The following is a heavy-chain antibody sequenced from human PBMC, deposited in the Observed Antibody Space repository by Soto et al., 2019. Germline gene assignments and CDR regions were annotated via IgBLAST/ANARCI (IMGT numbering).Heavy chain of an antibody. CDR1: GFTFSTYA. D-gene: IGHD1-26*01. CDR3: PKDFGAPSVGATPDF. V-gene: IGHV3-23*01. Sequence: EVQLLESGGDLVQPGGSLRLSCTASGFTFSTYAMMWVRHAPGKGLEWVSGISDRGGSTAYADPVKGRFTMSRDNSRNPLLLQMNGLRAEDTAFYYCPKDFGAPSVGATPDFWGQGPLVNVSS. CDR2: ISDRGGST. J-gene: IGHJ4*02.